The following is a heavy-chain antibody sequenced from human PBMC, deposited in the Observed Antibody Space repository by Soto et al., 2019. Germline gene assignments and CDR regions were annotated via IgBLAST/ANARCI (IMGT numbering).Heavy chain of an antibody. J-gene: IGHJ4*02. CDR3: XXXXXXXXXXWXTCGY. CDR1: GFTFSSYV. D-gene: IGHD7-27*01. Sequence: QVQLVESGGGVVQPGRSLRLSCAASGFTFSSYVMHWVRQAPGKGLEWVAVIWYDGSNEYYADSVKGRFTISRDNSKXXXXXXXXXXXXXXXXXXXXXXXXXXXXXXWXTCGYWGQGTLVTVSS. CDR2: IWYDGSNE. V-gene: IGHV3-33*01.